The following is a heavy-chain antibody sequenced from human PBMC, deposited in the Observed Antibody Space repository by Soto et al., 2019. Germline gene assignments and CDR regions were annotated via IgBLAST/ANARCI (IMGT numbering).Heavy chain of an antibody. CDR2: IDPSDSYT. D-gene: IGHD3-10*01. J-gene: IGHJ6*02. CDR3: ASRPVTMVRGVITPYGMDV. V-gene: IGHV5-10-1*01. CDR1: GYSFTSYC. Sequence: PGESLKISCKGSGYSFTSYCISWVRQMPGKGLEWMGRIDPSDSYTNYSPSFQGHVTISADKSISTAYLQWSSLKASDTAMYYCASRPVTMVRGVITPYGMDVWGQGTTVTVSS.